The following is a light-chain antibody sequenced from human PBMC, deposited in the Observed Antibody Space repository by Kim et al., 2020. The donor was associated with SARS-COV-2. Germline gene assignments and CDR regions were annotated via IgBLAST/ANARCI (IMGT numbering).Light chain of an antibody. CDR2: GAS. J-gene: IGKJ5*01. Sequence: ASVGDRVTITCRASHDIRNDLGWYQQNPGRAPKRLIYGASSLQSGVPSRFSGSGSGTEFTLTISSLQPEDFATDFCLQHNTYPITFGQGTRLEIK. CDR1: HDIRND. CDR3: LQHNTYPIT. V-gene: IGKV1-17*01.